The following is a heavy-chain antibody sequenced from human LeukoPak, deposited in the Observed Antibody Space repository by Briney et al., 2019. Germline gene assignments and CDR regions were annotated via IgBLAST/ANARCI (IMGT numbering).Heavy chain of an antibody. Sequence: PGGSLRLSCAASGFTFSSYGMHWVRQAPGKGLEWVAVISYDGSNKYYADSVKGRFTISRDNSKNTLYLQMNSLRAEDTAVYYCAKDTEYSGSYFDCWGQGTLVTVSS. CDR1: GFTFSSYG. CDR3: AKDTEYSGSYFDC. J-gene: IGHJ4*02. CDR2: ISYDGSNK. V-gene: IGHV3-30*18. D-gene: IGHD1-26*01.